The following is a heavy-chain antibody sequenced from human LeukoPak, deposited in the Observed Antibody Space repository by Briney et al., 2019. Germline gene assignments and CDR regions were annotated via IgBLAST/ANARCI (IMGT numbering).Heavy chain of an antibody. V-gene: IGHV4-59*06. D-gene: IGHD6-13*01. CDR1: GESISGFY. CDR2: IYYSGST. Sequence: SETLSLTCTVSGESISGFYWNWIRQPPGKGLEWIGYIYYSGSTYYNPSLKSRVTISVDTSKNQFSLKLSSVTAADTAVYYCAREASGIAAAGTPRGFDPWGQGTLVTVSS. J-gene: IGHJ5*02. CDR3: AREASGIAAAGTPRGFDP.